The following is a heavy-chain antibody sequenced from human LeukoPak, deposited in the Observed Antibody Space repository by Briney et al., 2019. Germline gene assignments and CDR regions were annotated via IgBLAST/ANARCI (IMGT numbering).Heavy chain of an antibody. CDR3: ARGRDGYNLIDAFDI. J-gene: IGHJ3*02. V-gene: IGHV3-11*04. Sequence: GGPLRLSCAASGFTFSDYYMSWIRQAPGKGLEWVSYISSSGGSTYYADSVKGRFTISRDNAKKSMYLQTNSLRAEDTAVYYCARGRDGYNLIDAFDIWGQGTMVTVSS. CDR1: GFTFSDYY. D-gene: IGHD5-24*01. CDR2: ISSSGGST.